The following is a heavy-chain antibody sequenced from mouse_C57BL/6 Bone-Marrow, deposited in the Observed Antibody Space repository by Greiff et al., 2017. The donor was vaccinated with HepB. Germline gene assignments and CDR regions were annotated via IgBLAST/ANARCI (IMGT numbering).Heavy chain of an antibody. J-gene: IGHJ2*01. CDR3: TRDEDSSGYFDY. V-gene: IGHV5-9-1*02. CDR1: GFTFSSYA. CDR2: ISSGGDYI. Sequence: EVKLMESGEGLVKPGGSPKLSCAASGFTFSSYAMSWVRQTPEKRLEWVAYISSGGDYIYYADTVKGRFTISRDNARNTLYLQMSSLKSEDTAMYYCTRDEDSSGYFDYWGQGTTLTVSS. D-gene: IGHD3-2*02.